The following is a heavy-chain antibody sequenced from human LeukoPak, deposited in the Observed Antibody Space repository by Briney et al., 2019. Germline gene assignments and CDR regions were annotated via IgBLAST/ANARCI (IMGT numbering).Heavy chain of an antibody. V-gene: IGHV4-30-4*08. D-gene: IGHD5-24*01. CDR1: RGSISSGDYY. J-gene: IGHJ5*02. Sequence: PSETLSLTCVVSRGSISSGDYYWSWIRQPPGKGLEWIGYIYYSGSTYYNPSLKSRVTISVDTSKNQFSLKLSSVTAADTAVYYCAREAVEMATITYLWGQGTLVTVSS. CDR3: AREAVEMATITYL. CDR2: IYYSGST.